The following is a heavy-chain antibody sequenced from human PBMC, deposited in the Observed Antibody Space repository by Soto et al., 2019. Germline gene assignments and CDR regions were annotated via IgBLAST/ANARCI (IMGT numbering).Heavy chain of an antibody. CDR1: GYSFSSYW. D-gene: IGHD3-16*01. CDR3: ASPGERDFYYGLDV. CDR2: IDPSDSYT. V-gene: IGHV5-10-1*01. Sequence: PGESLKISCKGSGYSFSSYWISWVRQMPGKGLEWMGRIDPSDSYTNYSPSFQGHVTISADKSISTAYLQWSSLKASDTAMYYCASPGERDFYYGLDVWGQGTTVTVSS. J-gene: IGHJ6*02.